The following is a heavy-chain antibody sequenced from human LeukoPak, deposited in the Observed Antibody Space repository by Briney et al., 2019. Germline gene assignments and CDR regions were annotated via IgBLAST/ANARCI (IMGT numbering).Heavy chain of an antibody. J-gene: IGHJ4*02. V-gene: IGHV3-23*01. Sequence: GGSLRLSCVASGFAFSSHAMSWVRQAPGKGLEWVSTVGTGFDTYYTDSVKGRFTISRDNSKNTLSLQMSSLRAEDTATYYCTKNVPGRAIDYWGQGTLVTVSS. CDR3: TKNVPGRAIDY. CDR1: GFAFSSHA. CDR2: VGTGFDT. D-gene: IGHD2-15*01.